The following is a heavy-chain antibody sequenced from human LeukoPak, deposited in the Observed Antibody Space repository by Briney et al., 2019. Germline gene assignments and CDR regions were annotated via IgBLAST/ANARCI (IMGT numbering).Heavy chain of an antibody. Sequence: ETLSLTCTVSGGSISSHYWSWIRQPPGKGLEWVSGISGSGGSTYYADSVKGRFTISRDNSKNTLYLQMNSLRAEDTAVYYCAKEGYCGGDCYREFDYWGQGTLVTVSS. V-gene: IGHV3-23*01. CDR1: GGSISSHY. J-gene: IGHJ4*02. CDR3: AKEGYCGGDCYREFDY. D-gene: IGHD2-21*02. CDR2: ISGSGGST.